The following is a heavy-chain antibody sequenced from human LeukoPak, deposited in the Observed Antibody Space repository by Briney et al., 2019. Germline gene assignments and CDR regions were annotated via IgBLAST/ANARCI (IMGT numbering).Heavy chain of an antibody. CDR2: NHSGST. D-gene: IGHD3-22*01. V-gene: IGHV4-34*01. J-gene: IGHJ4*02. CDR3: ARANHRSRYYDSSGYSY. Sequence: NHSGSTNYNPSLKSRVTISVDTSKNQFSLKLSSVTAADTAVYYCARANHRSRYYDSSGYSYWGQGTLVTVSS.